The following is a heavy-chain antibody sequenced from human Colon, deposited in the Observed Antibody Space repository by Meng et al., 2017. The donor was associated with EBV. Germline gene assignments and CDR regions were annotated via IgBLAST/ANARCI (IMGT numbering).Heavy chain of an antibody. CDR3: ARGNAYNAPSFDY. CDR1: GGSTSSNNG. Sequence: PQEGPCPGMVKPSGTLSITCSLSGGSTSSNNGWSWVRQPPGKGLEWIGEIYHGGNTNYNPSLKSRVTISVDRSNDQFSLSLSSVTAADTAVYYCARGNAYNAPSFDYWGQGTLVTVSS. D-gene: IGHD5-24*01. V-gene: IGHV4-4*02. CDR2: IYHGGNT. J-gene: IGHJ4*02.